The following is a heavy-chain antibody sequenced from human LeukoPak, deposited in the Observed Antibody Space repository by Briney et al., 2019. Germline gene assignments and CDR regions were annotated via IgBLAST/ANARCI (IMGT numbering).Heavy chain of an antibody. CDR3: ARVPNCGSGSQHYDY. J-gene: IGHJ4*01. Sequence: GASVKVSCKASGYTFTSYYMHWVRQAPGQGLEWMGIINPSGGSTSYAQKFQGRVTMTRDMSTSTVYMELSSLRSEDTAVYYCARVPNCGSGSQHYDYWGHGTLVTVSS. D-gene: IGHD3-10*01. V-gene: IGHV1-46*01. CDR1: GYTFTSYY. CDR2: INPSGGST.